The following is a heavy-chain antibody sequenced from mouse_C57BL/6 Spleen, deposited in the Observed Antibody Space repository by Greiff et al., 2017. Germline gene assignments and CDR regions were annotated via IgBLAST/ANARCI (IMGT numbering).Heavy chain of an antibody. CDR2: IDPSDGYT. J-gene: IGHJ1*03. V-gene: IGHV1-50*01. Sequence: QVQLQQPGAELVKPGASVKLSCKASGYTFTSYWMQWVKQRPGQGLEWIGDIDPSDGYTNYNQKFKGKATLTVDTSSSTAYMQLSSLTSEDSAVYYGARSLYGNYGYYGVWGTGTTVTVSS. D-gene: IGHD2-1*01. CDR1: GYTFTSYW. CDR3: ARSLYGNYGYYGV.